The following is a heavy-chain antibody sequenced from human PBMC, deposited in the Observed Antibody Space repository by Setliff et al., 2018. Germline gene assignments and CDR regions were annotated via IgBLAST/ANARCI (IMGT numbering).Heavy chain of an antibody. V-gene: IGHV3-7*01. CDR3: ARGGLTTYYNFWSDYYTEGFDY. CDR1: GFTFSRYW. J-gene: IGHJ4*02. CDR2: IKQDGSEK. Sequence: PGGSLRLSCAASGFTFSRYWMSWVRQAPGKGLEWVANIKQDGSEKYYVDSVKGRFTISRDNAKNSLYLQMNSLRAEDTAVYYCARGGLTTYYNFWSDYYTEGFDYWGQGSLVTVSS. D-gene: IGHD3-3*01.